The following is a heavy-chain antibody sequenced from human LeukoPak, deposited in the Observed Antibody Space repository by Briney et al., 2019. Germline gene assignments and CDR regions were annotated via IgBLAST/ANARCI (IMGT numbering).Heavy chain of an antibody. CDR3: ARHRSIKGLLEWLFLDY. J-gene: IGHJ4*02. D-gene: IGHD3-3*01. CDR2: IYYSGST. Sequence: PSETLSLTCTVSGGSISSSSYYWGWIRQPPGKGLEWIGCIYYSGSTYYNPSLKSRVTISVDTSKNQFSLKLSSVTAADTAVYYCARHRSIKGLLEWLFLDYWGQGTLVTVSS. V-gene: IGHV4-39*01. CDR1: GGSISSSSYY.